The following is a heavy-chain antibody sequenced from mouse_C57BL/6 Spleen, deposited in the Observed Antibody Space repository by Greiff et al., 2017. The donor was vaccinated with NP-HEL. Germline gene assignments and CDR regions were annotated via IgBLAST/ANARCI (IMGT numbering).Heavy chain of an antibody. CDR1: GYSFTGYY. D-gene: IGHD2-1*01. V-gene: IGHV1-42*01. J-gene: IGHJ2*01. CDR2: INPSTGGT. Sequence: EVKLMESGPELVKPGASVKISCKASGYSFTGYYMNWVKQSPEKSLEWIGEINPSTGGTTYNQKFKAKATLTVDKSSSTAYMQLKSLTSEDSAVYYCARSPYGNYPFDYWGQGTTLTVSS. CDR3: ARSPYGNYPFDY.